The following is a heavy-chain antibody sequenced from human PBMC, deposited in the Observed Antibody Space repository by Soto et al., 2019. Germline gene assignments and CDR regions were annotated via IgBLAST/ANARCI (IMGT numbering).Heavy chain of an antibody. D-gene: IGHD6-13*01. J-gene: IGHJ6*03. CDR1: GYTFTSFF. V-gene: IGHV1-46*03. Sequence: QVQLVQSGAEVKKPGASVKVSCKASGYTFTSFFIHWVRQGQAPGQGLEWMGMINPSGGSTSYAQKFQGRVTMTRDTSTSTVYLELSSLTSEDTAVYYCASGAAAVTYYYMDVWGQGTTVTVSS. CDR2: INPSGGST. CDR3: ASGAAAVTYYYMDV.